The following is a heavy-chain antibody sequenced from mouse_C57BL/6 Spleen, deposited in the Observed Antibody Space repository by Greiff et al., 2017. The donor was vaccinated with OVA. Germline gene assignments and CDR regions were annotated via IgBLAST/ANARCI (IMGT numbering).Heavy chain of an antibody. CDR2: INPYNGGT. CDR3: ARSSMATVVEGNFDY. J-gene: IGHJ2*01. Sequence: EVQLQQSGPVLVKPGASVKMSCKASGYTFTDYYMNWVKQSHGKSLEWIGVINPYNGGTSYNQKFKGKATLTVDKSSSTAYMELNSLTSEDSAVYYCARSSMATVVEGNFDYWGQGTTLTVSS. D-gene: IGHD1-1*01. V-gene: IGHV1-19*01. CDR1: GYTFTDYY.